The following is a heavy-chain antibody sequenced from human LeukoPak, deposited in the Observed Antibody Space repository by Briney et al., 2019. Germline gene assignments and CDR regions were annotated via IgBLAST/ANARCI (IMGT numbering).Heavy chain of an antibody. V-gene: IGHV3-23*01. CDR2: MSADSATT. D-gene: IGHD3-22*01. Sequence: PGGSLRLSCAASGFNFGSYSMTWVRQAPGKGLEWVSVMSADSATTFYADSVKGRFTISRDNAKNSLYLQMNSLRAEDTAVYYCARDLYRIVVVPHYFDYWGQGTLVTVSS. CDR3: ARDLYRIVVVPHYFDY. J-gene: IGHJ4*02. CDR1: GFNFGSYS.